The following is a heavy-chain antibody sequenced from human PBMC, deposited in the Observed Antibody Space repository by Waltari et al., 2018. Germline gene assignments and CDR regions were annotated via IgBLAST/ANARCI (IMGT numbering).Heavy chain of an antibody. CDR1: GGSFGGYG. V-gene: IGHV1-69*12. CDR3: ARHELGISQYYYNMYV. CDR2: IIPMFGIP. J-gene: IGHJ6*03. Sequence: VQLVQSGGEVKTQGSSVKVSCKASGGSFGGYGMSWVRQAPGQGLEWMGVIIPMFGIPDFSQKFQDRLTITADESTNTAYMELSSLTSEDTAIYYCARHELGISQYYYNMYVWGQGTTVTISS. D-gene: IGHD7-27*01.